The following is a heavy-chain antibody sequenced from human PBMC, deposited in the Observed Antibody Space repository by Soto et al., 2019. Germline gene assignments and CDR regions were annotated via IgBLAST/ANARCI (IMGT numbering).Heavy chain of an antibody. Sequence: LETLCVTWAVEGGSCGGYGGRWIRQPPGKGLEWIGEINHSGSTNYNPSLKSRVTISVDTSKNQFSLKLSSVTAADTAVYYCAGGYSSSLRYFAYWGKGTLVTVSS. D-gene: IGHD6-6*01. CDR3: AGGYSSSLRYFAY. CDR1: GGSCGGYG. CDR2: INHSGST. V-gene: IGHV4-34*01. J-gene: IGHJ4*02.